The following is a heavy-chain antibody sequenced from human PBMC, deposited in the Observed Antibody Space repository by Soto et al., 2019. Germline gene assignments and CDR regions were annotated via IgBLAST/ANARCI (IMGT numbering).Heavy chain of an antibody. CDR1: GGSISSYY. CDR2: IYTSGST. D-gene: IGHD4-4*01. CDR3: AREGTTVSSRYYYGMDV. J-gene: IGHJ6*02. Sequence: QVQLQESGPGLVKPSETLSLTCTVSGGSISSYYWSWIRQPAGKGLEWIGRIYTSGSTNYNPSLKSRVTMSEDTTKIQFALKLSSVTAADTAGYYCAREGTTVSSRYYYGMDVWGQGTTVTVSS. V-gene: IGHV4-4*07.